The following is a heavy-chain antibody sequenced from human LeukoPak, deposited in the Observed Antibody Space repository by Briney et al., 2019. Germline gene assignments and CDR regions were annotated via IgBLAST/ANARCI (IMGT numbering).Heavy chain of an antibody. CDR3: ARIVPICSSTSCYDV. Sequence: GASVKVSCKASGGTFSSYAIGWVRQAPGQGLEWMGGIIPIFGTANYAQKFQGRVTITADESTSTAYMELSSLRSEDTAVYYCARIVPICSSTSCYDVWGKGTTVTVSS. J-gene: IGHJ6*04. V-gene: IGHV1-69*13. D-gene: IGHD2-2*01. CDR1: GGTFSSYA. CDR2: IIPIFGTA.